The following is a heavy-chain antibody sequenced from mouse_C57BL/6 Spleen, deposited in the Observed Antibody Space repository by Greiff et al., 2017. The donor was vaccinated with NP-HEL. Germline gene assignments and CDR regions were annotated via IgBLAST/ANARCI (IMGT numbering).Heavy chain of an antibody. CDR1: GYAFTNYL. CDR3: ARYYYGSSYEFAY. J-gene: IGHJ3*01. D-gene: IGHD1-1*01. Sequence: QVQLQQSGAELVRPGTSVKVSCKASGYAFTNYLIEWVKQRPGQGLEWIGVINPGSGGTNYNEKFKGKATLTADKSSSTAYMQLSSLTSEDSAVYFCARYYYGSSYEFAYWGQGTLVTVSA. CDR2: INPGSGGT. V-gene: IGHV1-54*01.